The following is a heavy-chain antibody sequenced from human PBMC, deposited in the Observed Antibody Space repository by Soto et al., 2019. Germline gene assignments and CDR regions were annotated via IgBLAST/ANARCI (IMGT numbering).Heavy chain of an antibody. D-gene: IGHD2-21*01. CDR2: ISATGGNT. J-gene: IGHJ3*01. CDR1: GFTFNIYA. CDR3: AVVVAQRSGGDAFDV. Sequence: EIQLLESGGNLVQPGGSLRLSCAASGFTFNIYAMTWVLQAPGKGLDWVSTISATGGNTSYADSVKGRFTISRTNSKNTVYLEMNSLRAEDTAVYYCAVVVAQRSGGDAFDVWGQGTMVNVSS. V-gene: IGHV3-23*01.